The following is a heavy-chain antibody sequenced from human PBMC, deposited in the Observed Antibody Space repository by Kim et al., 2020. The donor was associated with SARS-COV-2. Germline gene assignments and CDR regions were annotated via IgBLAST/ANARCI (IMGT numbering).Heavy chain of an antibody. CDR3: AGRRIYSCAWYSPYF. V-gene: IGHV4-39*02. CDR2: ICYSRST. D-gene: IGHD6-19*01. J-gene: IGHJ4*01. Sequence: SETLSLTCTVSGGSVSSSSYYWSWLRQRTGQGREWNVFICYSRSTYSNPYIKSPITIYTSTTKNPLSLTLGTVTAADTSYCSCAGRRIYSCAWYSPYF. CDR1: GGSVSSSSYY.